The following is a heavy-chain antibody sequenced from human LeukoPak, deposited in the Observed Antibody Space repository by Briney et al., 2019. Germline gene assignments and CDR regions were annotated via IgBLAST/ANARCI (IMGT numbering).Heavy chain of an antibody. CDR1: GYSLSSGYY. CDR2: VYHSGST. Sequence: SDTLTLPCTVCGYSLSSGYYWGWIRPPPGKGLEGIGRVYHSGSTYYNPSLKRHVTISVDTSKNQFSLKLSSVTAANTAVYYCARSDVFDILTGYYEYFQHWGQGTLVTVSS. V-gene: IGHV4-38-2*02. D-gene: IGHD3-9*01. CDR3: ARSDVFDILTGYYEYFQH. J-gene: IGHJ1*01.